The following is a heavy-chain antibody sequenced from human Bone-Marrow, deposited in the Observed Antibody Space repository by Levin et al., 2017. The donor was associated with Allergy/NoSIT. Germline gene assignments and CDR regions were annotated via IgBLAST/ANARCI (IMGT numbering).Heavy chain of an antibody. CDR2: IYYSGST. D-gene: IGHD3-9*01. J-gene: IGHJ4*02. CDR1: GGSISSSSYY. V-gene: IGHV4-39*01. Sequence: SETLSLTCSVSGGSISSSSYYWGWIRQPPGKGLEWIGSIYYSGSTFNNPSLKSRVMISVDTSKNQFSLKLSSVTAADTAVYYCARHREYYNTLTGYPHPGRIDYWGQGTLVTVSS. CDR3: ARHREYYNTLTGYPHPGRIDY.